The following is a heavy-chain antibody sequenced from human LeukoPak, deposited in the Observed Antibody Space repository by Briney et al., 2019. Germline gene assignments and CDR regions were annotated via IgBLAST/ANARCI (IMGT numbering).Heavy chain of an antibody. CDR1: GGSISSSSYY. CDR2: IYYSGST. D-gene: IGHD2-2*01. J-gene: IGHJ5*02. Sequence: SETLSLTCTVSGGSISSSSYYWGRIRQPPGKGLEWIGSIYYSGSTYYNPSLKSRVTISVDTSKNQFSLKLSSVTAADTAVYYCARLTLGTSCCLFDPWGQGTLVTVSS. CDR3: ARLTLGTSCCLFDP. V-gene: IGHV4-39*01.